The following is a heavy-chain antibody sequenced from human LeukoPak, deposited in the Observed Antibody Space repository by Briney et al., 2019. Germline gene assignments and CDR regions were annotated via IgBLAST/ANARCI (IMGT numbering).Heavy chain of an antibody. Sequence: GGSLRLSCAASGFTFSSYAMHWVRQAPGKGLEWVAVISYDGSNKYYADSVKGRFTISRDNSKNTLYLQMNSLRAEDTAVYYCARDRSLIVGGGYYFDYWGQGTLVTVSS. CDR2: ISYDGSNK. D-gene: IGHD1-26*01. J-gene: IGHJ4*02. CDR1: GFTFSSYA. CDR3: ARDRSLIVGGGYYFDY. V-gene: IGHV3-30-3*01.